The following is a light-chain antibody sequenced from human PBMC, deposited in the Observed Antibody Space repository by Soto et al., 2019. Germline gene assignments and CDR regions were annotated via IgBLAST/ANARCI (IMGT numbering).Light chain of an antibody. Sequence: EIVLTQSPDTLSLSPGERATLSCRASQSVSNSYLAWYQQKPGQAPRLLIYGASSRATGIPDRFSGSGSGTDFTLTISRLEPGDFAVYYCQHYDTSLIFGGGTKVDIK. V-gene: IGKV3-20*01. CDR2: GAS. J-gene: IGKJ4*01. CDR1: QSVSNSY. CDR3: QHYDTSLI.